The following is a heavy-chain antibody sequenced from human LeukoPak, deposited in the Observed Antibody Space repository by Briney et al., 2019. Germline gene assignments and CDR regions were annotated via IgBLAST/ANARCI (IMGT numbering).Heavy chain of an antibody. CDR1: GFTFSSYS. CDR2: ISSSSSYI. D-gene: IGHD3-9*01. CDR3: XRSXTGYYSGFDY. V-gene: IGHV3-21*01. Sequence: GGSLRLSCAASGFTFSSYSMNWVRQAPGKGLEWVSSISSSSSYIYYADSVKGRFTISRDNAKNSLYLQMNSLRAEDTAVYYCXRSXTGYYSGFDYWGQGTLVTVSS. J-gene: IGHJ4*02.